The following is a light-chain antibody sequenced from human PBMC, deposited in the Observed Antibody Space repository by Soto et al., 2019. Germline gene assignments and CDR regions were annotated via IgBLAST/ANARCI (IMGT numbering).Light chain of an antibody. CDR2: AAS. J-gene: IGKJ5*01. CDR3: QQRSNWPSIT. CDR1: QSVSSSH. V-gene: IGKV3D-20*02. Sequence: EIVLTQSPGTLSLSPGERATLSCRASQSVSSSHLAWYQHKPGQAPRLLIYAASSRATGSPDRFSGGGSGTDFTLTISSLEPEDFAVYYCQQRSNWPSITFGQGTRLE.